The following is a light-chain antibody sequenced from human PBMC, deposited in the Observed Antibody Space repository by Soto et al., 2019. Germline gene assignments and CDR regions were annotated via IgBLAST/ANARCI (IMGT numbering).Light chain of an antibody. CDR1: SNDVGIYNY. V-gene: IGLV2-14*01. CDR2: EVT. J-gene: IGLJ3*02. Sequence: QAVVTQPASVSGSPGQSITISCTGTSNDVGIYNYVSWYQQHPGKAPKLMIYEVTNRPSGVSDRFSGSKSDNTASLTISGLQAEDDADYYCSSYTISSTWVFGGGTKLTVL. CDR3: SSYTISSTWV.